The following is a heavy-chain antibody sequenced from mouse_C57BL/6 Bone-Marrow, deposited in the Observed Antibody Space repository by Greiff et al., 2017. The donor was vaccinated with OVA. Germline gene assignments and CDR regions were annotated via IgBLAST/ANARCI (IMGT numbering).Heavy chain of an antibody. CDR1: GFTFSDYG. J-gene: IGHJ2*01. Sequence: EVNVVESGGGLVKPGGSLKLSCAASGFTFSDYGMHWVRQAPEKGLEWVAYISSGSSTIYYADTVKGRFTISRDNAKNTLFLQMTSLRSEDTAMYYCARPYYYGSVFDYWGQGTTLTVSS. V-gene: IGHV5-17*01. CDR3: ARPYYYGSVFDY. D-gene: IGHD1-1*01. CDR2: ISSGSSTI.